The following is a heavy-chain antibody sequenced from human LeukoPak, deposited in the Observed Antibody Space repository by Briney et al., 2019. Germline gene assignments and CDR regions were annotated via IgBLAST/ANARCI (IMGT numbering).Heavy chain of an antibody. D-gene: IGHD2-21*01. CDR2: ISYDGSNK. CDR1: GFTFSSYA. J-gene: IGHJ4*02. CDR3: ARRDPYCGGDCFDY. V-gene: IGHV3-30-3*01. Sequence: GRSLRLSCAASGFTFSSYAMHWVRQAPGKGLEWVAVISYDGSNKYNADSVKGRFTISRDNSKNTLYLQMNSLRAEDTAVYYCARRDPYCGGDCFDYWGQGTLVTVSS.